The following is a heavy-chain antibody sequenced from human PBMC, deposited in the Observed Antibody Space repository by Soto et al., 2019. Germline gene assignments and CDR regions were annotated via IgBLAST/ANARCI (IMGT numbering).Heavy chain of an antibody. CDR1: GFTFSNYG. CDR2: IWHDGNNK. Sequence: SLRLSCAASGFTFSNYGMHWVREAPGKGLEWVAIIWHDGNNKYYADSVRGRFIISRDNSKNRLYLQMNRLRAEDTAVYYCASDLVGASGPYGLDVWGHGTRVTVSS. CDR3: ASDLVGASGPYGLDV. D-gene: IGHD1-26*01. V-gene: IGHV3-33*01. J-gene: IGHJ6*02.